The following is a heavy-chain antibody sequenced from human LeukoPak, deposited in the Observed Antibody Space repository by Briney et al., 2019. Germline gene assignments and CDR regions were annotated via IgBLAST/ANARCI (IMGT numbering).Heavy chain of an antibody. CDR3: ARDRSRSIQLWPPDY. V-gene: IGHV3-11*06. J-gene: IGHJ4*02. CDR2: ISSSSSYT. CDR1: GFTLSDYY. D-gene: IGHD5-18*01. Sequence: PGGSLRLSCAASGFTLSDYYMSWIRQAPGKGLEWVSYISSSSSYTNYADSVKGRFTISRDNAKNSLYLQMNSLRAEDTAVYYCARDRSRSIQLWPPDYWGQGTLVTVSS.